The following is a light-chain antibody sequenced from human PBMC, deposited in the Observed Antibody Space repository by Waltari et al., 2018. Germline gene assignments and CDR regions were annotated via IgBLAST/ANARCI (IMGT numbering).Light chain of an antibody. J-gene: IGLJ3*02. Sequence: LVLTQSPSASASLGASVKLTCTLSSGYSSNAITWLQQKPGMGPRYLMKVNSDGSHRKGDDIPDRFSASNSGTEYYVTISSLQSEDEADYYCQTGGHGTWVFGGGTKLTVL. CDR1: SGYSSNA. CDR3: QTGGHGTWV. V-gene: IGLV4-69*01. CDR2: VNSDGSH.